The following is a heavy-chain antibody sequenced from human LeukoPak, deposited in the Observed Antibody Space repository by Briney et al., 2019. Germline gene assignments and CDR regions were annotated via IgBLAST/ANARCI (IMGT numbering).Heavy chain of an antibody. D-gene: IGHD5-18*01. J-gene: IGHJ4*02. V-gene: IGHV3-30*18. CDR3: AKDPGYSDGSG. CDR1: GFTFSSYG. CDR2: ISYDGSNK. Sequence: GGSLRLSCAASGFTFSSYGMHWVRQAPGKGLEWVAVISYDGSNKYYAGSVKGRFTISRDNSKNTLYLQMNSLRAEDTAVYYCAKDPGYSDGSGWGQGTLVTVSS.